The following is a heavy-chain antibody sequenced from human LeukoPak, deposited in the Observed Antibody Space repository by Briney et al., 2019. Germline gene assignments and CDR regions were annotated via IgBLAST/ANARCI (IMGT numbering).Heavy chain of an antibody. D-gene: IGHD6-19*01. J-gene: IGHJ4*02. CDR2: IYGGGRT. Sequence: PGGSLRLSCATSGFTVRSNHINWVRQAPGKGLEWVSIIYGGGRTYSTDSVKGRFTISRDSSKNTVYLQMNSLRVEDTAMYYCAGAPDSSGWYYRYWGQGTLVTVSA. CDR3: AGAPDSSGWYYRY. CDR1: GFTVRSNH. V-gene: IGHV3-53*01.